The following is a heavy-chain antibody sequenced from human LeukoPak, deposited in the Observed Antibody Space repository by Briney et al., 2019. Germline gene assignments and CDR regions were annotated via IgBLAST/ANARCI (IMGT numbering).Heavy chain of an antibody. D-gene: IGHD6-13*01. J-gene: IGHJ6*03. CDR3: ARVKQQLVRLLGRDTTYYYYYYMDV. CDR2: ISSSSSYI. CDR1: GFTFSSYS. V-gene: IGHV3-21*01. Sequence: GGSLRLSCAASGFTFSSYSMNWVRQAPGKGLEWVSSISSSSSYIYYADSVKGRFTISRDNAKNSLYLQMNSLRAEDTAVYFCARVKQQLVRLLGRDTTYYYYYYMDVWGKGTTVTVSS.